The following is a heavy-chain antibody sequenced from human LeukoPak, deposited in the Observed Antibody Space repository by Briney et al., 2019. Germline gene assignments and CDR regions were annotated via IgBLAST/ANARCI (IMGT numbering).Heavy chain of an antibody. J-gene: IGHJ4*02. D-gene: IGHD5-18*01. CDR2: VKQDGGEK. V-gene: IGHV3-7*01. CDR3: ARDVPGDHSYDYHGDFDN. CDR1: GFIFSNYW. Sequence: GGSLRLSCAASGFIFSNYWMTWVRQAPGRGLEWVATVKQDGGEKYYVDSVKGRFTISRDNAKNSLYLQMNSLRVEDTAVYYCARDVPGDHSYDYHGDFDNWGQGTLVTVSS.